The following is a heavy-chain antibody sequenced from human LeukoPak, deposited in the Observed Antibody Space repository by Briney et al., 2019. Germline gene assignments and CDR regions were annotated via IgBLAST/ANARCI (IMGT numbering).Heavy chain of an antibody. J-gene: IGHJ6*02. V-gene: IGHV3-48*03. CDR2: ISSSGSTI. CDR3: ARDCPCGGGYLDYYYGMDV. D-gene: IGHD2-21*01. Sequence: GGSLRLSCAASGFTFSSYEMNWVRQAPGKGPEWVSYISSSGSTIYYADSVKGRFTISGDNAKNSLYLQMNSLRAEDTAVYYCARDCPCGGGYLDYYYGMDVWGQGTTVTVSS. CDR1: GFTFSSYE.